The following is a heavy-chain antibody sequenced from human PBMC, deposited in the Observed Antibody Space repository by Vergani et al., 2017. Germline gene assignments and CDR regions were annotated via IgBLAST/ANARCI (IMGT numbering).Heavy chain of an antibody. CDR3: AKAAVTTISLFDY. V-gene: IGHV3-23*01. CDR2: ISGSGGST. D-gene: IGHD5-12*01. CDR1: GFTFSSNA. Sequence: EVLLLESGGGLVQPGGSLRLSCVASGFTFSSNAMSWVRQAPGKGLEWVSSISGSGGSTYYADSVKGRLTISRDNPKNTLYLQMNSLRAEDSAIYYCAKAAVTTISLFDYWGQGTLVTVSS. J-gene: IGHJ4*02.